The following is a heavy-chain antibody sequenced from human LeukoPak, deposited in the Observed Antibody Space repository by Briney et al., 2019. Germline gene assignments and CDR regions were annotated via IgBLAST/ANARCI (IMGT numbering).Heavy chain of an antibody. J-gene: IGHJ5*02. D-gene: IGHD3-10*01. CDR1: GGSFSGYY. V-gene: IGHV4-34*01. CDR3: ARGRRAAVRGAIKNNWFDP. Sequence: PSETLSLTCAVYGGSFSGYYWSWIRQPPGKGLEWIGEINHSGSTNYNPSLKSRVTISVDTSKNQFSLKLSSVTAADTAVYYCARGRRAAVRGAIKNNWFDPWGQGTLVTVSS. CDR2: INHSGST.